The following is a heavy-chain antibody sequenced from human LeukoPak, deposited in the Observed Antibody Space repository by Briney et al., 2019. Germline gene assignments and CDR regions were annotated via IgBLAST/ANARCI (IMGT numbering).Heavy chain of an antibody. D-gene: IGHD6-19*01. J-gene: IGHJ4*02. CDR3: AADRGGWSY. V-gene: IGHV3-74*01. Sequence: GGSLTLSCSASGFTFSSYGMHWVRQAPGEGLVGVSRITGDGANIIYADSVKGRFTMSRDNAKNTLYLQMKSLGAGDTAVYYCAADRGGWSYWGQGTLVTVSS. CDR1: GFTFSSYG. CDR2: ITGDGANI.